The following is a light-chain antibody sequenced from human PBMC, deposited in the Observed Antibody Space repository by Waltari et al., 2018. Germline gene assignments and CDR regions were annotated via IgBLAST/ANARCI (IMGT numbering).Light chain of an antibody. V-gene: IGKV4-1*01. CDR3: LQYFGTPRT. CDR1: QRLFYSSDNKDY. Sequence: DIVMTQSPDSLAVSLGERATVNCNSRQRLFYSSDNKDYLGCYQQRPGQPPKLLIYWASTRESGVPDRFSGSGSGTDFTLTISSLQAEDVAVYYCLQYFGTPRTFGQGTKLEIK. CDR2: WAS. J-gene: IGKJ2*01.